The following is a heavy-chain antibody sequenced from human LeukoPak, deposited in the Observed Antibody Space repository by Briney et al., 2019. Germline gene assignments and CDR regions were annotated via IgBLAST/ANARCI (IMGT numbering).Heavy chain of an antibody. J-gene: IGHJ3*02. CDR1: GYSISSGYY. CDR2: IYHSGST. CDR3: ARVRGYCSGGSCYPLGAFDI. Sequence: PSETLSLTCTVSGYSISSGYYWGWIRQPPGKGLEWIGSIYHSGSTYYNPSLKSRVTISVDTSKNQFSLKLSSVTAADTAVYYCARVRGYCSGGSCYPLGAFDIWGQGTMVTVSS. V-gene: IGHV4-38-2*02. D-gene: IGHD2-15*01.